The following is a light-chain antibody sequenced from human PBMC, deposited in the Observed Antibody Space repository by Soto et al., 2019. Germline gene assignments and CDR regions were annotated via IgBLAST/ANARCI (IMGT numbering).Light chain of an antibody. Sequence: AIQMTQSPSSLSASVGDSVTITCRASQGIKNDVAGYQQKPGKAPKLLIYAASSLQSGVPPRFSGSGSGTDVTLTISSLQPEDFATYYCLQDYNYPYTFGQGTKLEIK. CDR2: AAS. CDR3: LQDYNYPYT. V-gene: IGKV1-6*01. J-gene: IGKJ2*01. CDR1: QGIKND.